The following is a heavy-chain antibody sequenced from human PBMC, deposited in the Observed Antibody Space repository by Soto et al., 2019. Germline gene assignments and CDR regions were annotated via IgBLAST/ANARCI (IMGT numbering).Heavy chain of an antibody. J-gene: IGHJ5*01. Sequence: QVQLQESGPGLVKPSETLSLTCTVSGGSISSYYWSWIRQPPGKGLEWIGFIFYSGSTSYNPSLKSRVTISIDTSEYKFSLTVNSLTAADTAVYYCASMIGDPVLRVDSWGQGTLVAVSS. CDR1: GGSISSYY. D-gene: IGHD3-10*02. V-gene: IGHV4-59*01. CDR3: ASMIGDPVLRVDS. CDR2: IFYSGST.